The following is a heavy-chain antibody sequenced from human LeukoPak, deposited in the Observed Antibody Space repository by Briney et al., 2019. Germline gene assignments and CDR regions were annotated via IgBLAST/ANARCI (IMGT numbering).Heavy chain of an antibody. J-gene: IGHJ4*02. CDR3: AKGLQNSSGYPVY. CDR2: ISYDGSNK. D-gene: IGHD3-22*01. CDR1: GFTFSSYG. Sequence: GGSLRLSCAASGFTFSSYGMHWVRQAPGKGLEWVAVISYDGSNKYYADSVKGRFTISRDNSKNTLYLQMNSLRAEDTVVYYCAKGLQNSSGYPVYWGQGTLVTVSS. V-gene: IGHV3-30*18.